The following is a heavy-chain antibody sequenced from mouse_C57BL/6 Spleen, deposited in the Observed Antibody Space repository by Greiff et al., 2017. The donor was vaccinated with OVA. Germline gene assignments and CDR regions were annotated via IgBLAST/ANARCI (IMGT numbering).Heavy chain of an antibody. V-gene: IGHV5-6*01. CDR2: ISSGGSYI. CDR3: ARPLTGTKTGYAMDY. Sequence: EVKVVESGGDLVKPGGSLKLSCAASGFTFSSYGMSWVRQTPDKRLEWVATISSGGSYIYYPDSVKGRFTISRDNAKNTLYLQMSSLKSEDTAMYYCARPLTGTKTGYAMDYWGQGTSVTVSS. J-gene: IGHJ4*01. D-gene: IGHD4-1*01. CDR1: GFTFSSYG.